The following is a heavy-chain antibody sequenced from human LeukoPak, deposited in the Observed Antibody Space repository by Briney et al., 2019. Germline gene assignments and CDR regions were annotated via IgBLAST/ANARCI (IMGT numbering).Heavy chain of an antibody. V-gene: IGHV4-34*01. CDR1: GGSFSGYY. CDR2: INHSGST. J-gene: IGHJ4*02. CDR3: ARRGSYYYDSSGYYPFDY. D-gene: IGHD3-22*01. Sequence: KPSETLSLTCAVYGGSFSGYYWSWIRQPPGKGLEWIGEINHSGSTNYNPSLKSRVTISVDTSKNQFSLKLSSVTAADTAVYYCARRGSYYYDSSGYYPFDYWGQGTLVTVSS.